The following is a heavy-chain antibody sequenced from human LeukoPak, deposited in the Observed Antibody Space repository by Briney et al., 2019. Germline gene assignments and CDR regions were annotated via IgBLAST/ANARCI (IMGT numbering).Heavy chain of an antibody. D-gene: IGHD6-13*01. CDR1: GGSISSSSYY. V-gene: IGHV4-39*07. Sequence: PSETLSLTCTVSGGSISSSSYYWGWIRQPPGKGLEWIGSIYYSGSTYYNPSLKSRITISVDTSKNQFSLKLSSVTAADTAVYYCARDRGSSWLRNWGQGTLVTVSS. CDR3: ARDRGSSWLRN. J-gene: IGHJ4*02. CDR2: IYYSGST.